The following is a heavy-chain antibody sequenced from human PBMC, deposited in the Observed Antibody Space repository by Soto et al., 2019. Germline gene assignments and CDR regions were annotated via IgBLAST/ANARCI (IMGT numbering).Heavy chain of an antibody. J-gene: IGHJ4*02. CDR1: GGSISSYY. CDR3: ARDRRTRGLDY. Sequence: PSETLSLTCTVSGGSISSYYWSWIRQPPGKGLEWIGYIYYSGSTNYNPSLKSRVTISVDTSKNQFSLKLSSVTAADMAVYYCARDRRTRGLDYWGQGTLVTVSS. CDR2: IYYSGST. D-gene: IGHD3-10*01. V-gene: IGHV4-59*01.